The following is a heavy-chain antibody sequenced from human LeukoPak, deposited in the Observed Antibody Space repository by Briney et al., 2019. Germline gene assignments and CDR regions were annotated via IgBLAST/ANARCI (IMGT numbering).Heavy chain of an antibody. J-gene: IGHJ4*02. D-gene: IGHD4-17*01. CDR2: IYSGGST. Sequence: PGGSLRLSCAASGFTVSSNYMSWVRQAPGKGLEWGSVIYSGGSTYYADSVKGRFTISRDNSKNTLYLQMNSLRAEDTAVYYCARAIFDYGDLYYFDYWGQGTLVTVSS. CDR3: ARAIFDYGDLYYFDY. V-gene: IGHV3-53*01. CDR1: GFTVSSNY.